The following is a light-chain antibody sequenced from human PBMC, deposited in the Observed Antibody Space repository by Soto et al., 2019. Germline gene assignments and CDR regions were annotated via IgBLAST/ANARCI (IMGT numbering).Light chain of an antibody. V-gene: IGKV3-15*01. Sequence: EIVMTQSPATLSVSPGERATLSCRASQSVSNTVAWYQQKPGQAPRLLIYGASTRAISIPARFSGSGSGTEFTLTISSLQSEDFAVYYCQQYGSSPGLTFGGGTKVEIQ. CDR3: QQYGSSPGLT. J-gene: IGKJ4*01. CDR1: QSVSNT. CDR2: GAS.